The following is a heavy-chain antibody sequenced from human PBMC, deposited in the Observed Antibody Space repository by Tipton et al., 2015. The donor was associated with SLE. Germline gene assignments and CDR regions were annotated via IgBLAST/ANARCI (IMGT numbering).Heavy chain of an antibody. Sequence: TLSLTCTVSGDSMYSGTYYWSWMRQPAGGGLECIGRIYINGGTDYNPSLKSRVTISQDTSKNQFSLSLKSVTAAGTAVYYCAGPSGVGAHAKYLQHWGQGTQVTVSS. CDR3: AGPSGVGAHAKYLQH. J-gene: IGHJ1*01. D-gene: IGHD2-15*01. CDR1: GDSMYSGTYY. V-gene: IGHV4-61*02. CDR2: IYINGGT.